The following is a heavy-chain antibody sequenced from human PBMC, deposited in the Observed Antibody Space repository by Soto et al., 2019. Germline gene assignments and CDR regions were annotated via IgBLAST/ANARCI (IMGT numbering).Heavy chain of an antibody. J-gene: IGHJ4*02. D-gene: IGHD3-3*01. CDR1: GGTFSSYP. Sequence: QVQLVQSGAEVKKPGSSVKVSCKASGGTFSSYPISWVRQAPGQGLEWMGVITPIFGTADYAQKFQGRVTIIADESTTTAYMELSSLSSEDTAVYYCASVGVFGVVWGQGTLVTVSS. CDR2: ITPIFGTA. V-gene: IGHV1-69*12. CDR3: ASVGVFGVV.